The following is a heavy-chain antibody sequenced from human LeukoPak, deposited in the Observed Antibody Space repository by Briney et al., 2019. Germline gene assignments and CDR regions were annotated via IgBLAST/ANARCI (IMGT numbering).Heavy chain of an antibody. J-gene: IGHJ5*02. V-gene: IGHV1-2*02. CDR1: GYTFTGYY. CDR3: AILPPTYGSGDGSYWFDP. CDR2: INPNNGGT. D-gene: IGHD3-10*01. Sequence: ASVKVSCKASGYTFTGYYMHWVRQAPGQGLEWLGWINPNNGGTIYAQKFQGRVTMTRDTSISTAYMELSRLRSDDTAVYYCAILPPTYGSGDGSYWFDPWGQGTLVTVSS.